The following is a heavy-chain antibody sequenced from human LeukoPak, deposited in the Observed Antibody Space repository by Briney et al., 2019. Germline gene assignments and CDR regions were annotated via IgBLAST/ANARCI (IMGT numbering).Heavy chain of an antibody. CDR2: IDGSGDKR. CDR1: YA. CDR3: AKVQMSTGWTFDF. Sequence: YAMXWVRQAPGXXLEWVSSIDGSGDKRYYADSVKGRFTISRDNPGNTLYLQLRGLGAEDTATYYCAKVQMSTGWTFDFWGQGSLVTVSS. J-gene: IGHJ4*02. V-gene: IGHV3-23*01. D-gene: IGHD2-2*01.